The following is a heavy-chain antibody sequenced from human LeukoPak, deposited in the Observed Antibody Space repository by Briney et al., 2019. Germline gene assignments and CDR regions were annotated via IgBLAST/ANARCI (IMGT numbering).Heavy chain of an antibody. D-gene: IGHD6-19*01. CDR3: AREPRLSPVAVAGMFGFDY. CDR2: IIPIFGTA. V-gene: IGHV1-69*13. Sequence: ASVNVSFTASGGTFSIYAISWVRQAPGQGLEWMGGIIPIFGTANYAQKFQGRVTITADESTSTAYMELSSLRSEDTAVYYCAREPRLSPVAVAGMFGFDYWGQGTLVTVSS. J-gene: IGHJ4*02. CDR1: GGTFSIYA.